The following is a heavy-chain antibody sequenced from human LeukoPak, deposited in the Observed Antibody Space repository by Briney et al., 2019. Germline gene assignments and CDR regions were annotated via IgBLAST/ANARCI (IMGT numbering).Heavy chain of an antibody. J-gene: IGHJ4*02. V-gene: IGHV3-23*01. CDR2: ISGSGGST. CDR1: GFTFSSYA. Sequence: GGSLRLFCAASGFTFSSYAMSWVRQAPGKGLEWVSAISGSGGSTYYADSVKGRFTISRDNSKNTLYLQMNSLRAEDTVVYYCAKTTENYYDSSPLDYWGQGTLVTVSS. CDR3: AKTTENYYDSSPLDY. D-gene: IGHD3-22*01.